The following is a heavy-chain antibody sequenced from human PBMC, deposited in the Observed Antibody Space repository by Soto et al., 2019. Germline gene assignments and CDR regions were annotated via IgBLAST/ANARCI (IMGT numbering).Heavy chain of an antibody. CDR1: GFTFSSYA. D-gene: IGHD3-3*01. Sequence: PGGSLRLSCEASGFTFSSYAMSWVRQAPGKGLEWVSAISGSGGSTYYADSVKGRFTISRDNSKNTLYLQMNSLRAEDTAVYYCAKDLSHYDFWGHNWFAPWGQGTLVTVSS. CDR2: ISGSGGST. CDR3: AKDLSHYDFWGHNWFAP. V-gene: IGHV3-23*01. J-gene: IGHJ5*02.